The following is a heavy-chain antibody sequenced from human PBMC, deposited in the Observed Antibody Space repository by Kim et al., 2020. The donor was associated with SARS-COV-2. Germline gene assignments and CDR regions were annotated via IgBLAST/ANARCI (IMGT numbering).Heavy chain of an antibody. D-gene: IGHD2-21*02. J-gene: IGHJ6*02. CDR3: ARLGPATANYYYGMDV. CDR1: GFFVSNTY. CDR2: IYTGATT. V-gene: IGHV3-53*01. Sequence: GGSLRLSCAASGFFVSNTYLSWVRQAPGKGLEWVSVIYTGATTYYADSVRGRFTISRDNSRNTVYLQMNSLRAEDTAVYYCARLGPATANYYYGMDVWG.